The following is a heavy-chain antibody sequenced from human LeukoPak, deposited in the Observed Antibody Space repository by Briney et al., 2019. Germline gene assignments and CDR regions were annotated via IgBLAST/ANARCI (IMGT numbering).Heavy chain of an antibody. V-gene: IGHV4-39*01. Sequence: SETLSLTCTVSGDSISSSSFYWGWIRQPPGKGLEWIGNIYYSGSTYYNPSLKSRVTISVDTSKNQFSLKLSSVTAADTAVYYCARLTTIFGAVPSWGQGTLVTVSS. D-gene: IGHD3-3*01. CDR3: ARLTTIFGAVPS. J-gene: IGHJ5*02. CDR2: IYYSGST. CDR1: GDSISSSSFY.